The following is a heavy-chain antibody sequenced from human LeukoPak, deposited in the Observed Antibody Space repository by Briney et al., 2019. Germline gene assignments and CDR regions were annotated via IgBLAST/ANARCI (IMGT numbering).Heavy chain of an antibody. CDR1: GFPFSSYA. CDR3: ASRDRHDY. D-gene: IGHD2-21*01. J-gene: IGHJ4*02. Sequence: PGGSLRLSCAASGFPFSSYAMTWVRQAPGKGLEWVSAISSSGKYIYYADSVKGRFTISRDNAKNSLSLQLNSLRAEDTAVYYCASRDRHDYWGQGTLVSVSS. CDR2: ISSSGKYI. V-gene: IGHV3-21*01.